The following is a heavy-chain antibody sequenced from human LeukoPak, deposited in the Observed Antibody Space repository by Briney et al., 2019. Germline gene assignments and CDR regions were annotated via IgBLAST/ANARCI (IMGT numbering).Heavy chain of an antibody. Sequence: GGSLRLSCAASGFTVSSNYMSWVRQAPGKGLEWVSVIYSGGSTYYADSVEGRFTISRHNSKNTLYLQMNSLRAEDTAVYYCATGLRGITIFPHCFDYWGQGTLVTVSS. J-gene: IGHJ4*02. CDR2: IYSGGST. V-gene: IGHV3-53*04. D-gene: IGHD3-3*01. CDR1: GFTVSSNY. CDR3: ATGLRGITIFPHCFDY.